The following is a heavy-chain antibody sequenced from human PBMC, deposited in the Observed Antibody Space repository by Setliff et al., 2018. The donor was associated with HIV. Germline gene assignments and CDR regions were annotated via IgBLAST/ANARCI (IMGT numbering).Heavy chain of an antibody. D-gene: IGHD3-22*01. V-gene: IGHV3-NL1*01. Sequence: GSLRLSCAASRFIFSDCYVNWVRKAPGKGLEWVSTISIRSSIYYVDSVEGRFTISRDNSKNTLYLQMNSLRAEDTAVYYCAKIQNPQGYYYDSSGYYPHPGSPDYWGQGTLVTVSS. CDR1: RFIFSDCY. J-gene: IGHJ4*02. CDR2: ISIRSSI. CDR3: AKIQNPQGYYYDSSGYYPHPGSPDY.